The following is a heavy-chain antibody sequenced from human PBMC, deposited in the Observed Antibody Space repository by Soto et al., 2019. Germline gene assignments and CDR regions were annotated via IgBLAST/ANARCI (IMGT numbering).Heavy chain of an antibody. CDR2: IYYSGIT. CDR3: ARYKSNYYYGMDV. V-gene: IGHV4-59*01. J-gene: IGHJ6*02. CDR1: GGSISIYY. D-gene: IGHD1-20*01. Sequence: PSETLSLTSIVSGGSISIYYWSWIRQPPGKGLEWIGYIYYSGITNYNPSLKSRVTISVDTSKNQFSLKLSSVTAADTAVYYCARYKSNYYYGMDVWGQGTTDT.